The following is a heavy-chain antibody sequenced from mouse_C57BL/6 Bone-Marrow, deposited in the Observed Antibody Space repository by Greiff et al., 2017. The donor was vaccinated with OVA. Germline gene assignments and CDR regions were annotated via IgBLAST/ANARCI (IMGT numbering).Heavy chain of an antibody. CDR3: ARGDGSSLGWYFDV. D-gene: IGHD1-1*01. CDR1: GYTFTSYW. J-gene: IGHJ1*03. Sequence: QVQLQQPGAELVRPGSSVKLSCKASGYTFTSYWMDWVKQRPGQGLEWIGNIYPSDSETHYNQKFKDKATLTVDKSSSTAYMQLSSLTSEDSAVYDCARGDGSSLGWYFDVWGTGTTVTVSS. V-gene: IGHV1-61*01. CDR2: IYPSDSET.